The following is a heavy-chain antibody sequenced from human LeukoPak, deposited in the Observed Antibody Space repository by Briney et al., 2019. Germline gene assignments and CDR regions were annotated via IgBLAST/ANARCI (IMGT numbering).Heavy chain of an antibody. CDR2: IYYSGST. V-gene: IGHV4-59*01. J-gene: IGHJ4*02. D-gene: IGHD3-22*01. CDR3: ARGYYYDSSGYYYAFDY. Sequence: ASETLPLTCTVSGGSISSYYWSWIRQPPGKGLEWIGYIYYSGSTNYNPSLKSRVTISVDTSKNQFSLKLSSVTAADTAVYYCARGYYYDSSGYYYAFDYWGQGTLVTVSS. CDR1: GGSISSYY.